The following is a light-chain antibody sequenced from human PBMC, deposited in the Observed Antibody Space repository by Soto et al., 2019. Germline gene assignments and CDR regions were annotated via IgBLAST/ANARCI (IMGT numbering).Light chain of an antibody. CDR2: DNN. CDR3: GAWDSSLSALV. CDR1: SYNIGANY. V-gene: IGLV1-51*01. J-gene: IGLJ3*02. Sequence: QAVVTQPPSVSAAPRQKVTISCSGSSYNIGANYVSWYQQLPGTVPKLLIYDNNKRPSGIPDRFSGSKSGASATLVITGLQTGDEADYYCGAWDSSLSALVFGGGTKLTVL.